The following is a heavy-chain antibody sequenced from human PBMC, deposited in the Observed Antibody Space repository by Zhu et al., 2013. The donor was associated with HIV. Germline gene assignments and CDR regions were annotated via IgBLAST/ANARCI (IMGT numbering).Heavy chain of an antibody. Sequence: EVQLLGSGGGLVQPGGSLRLSCAASGFAFSSYAMSWVRQAPGKGLEWVAAFSRSGGKTYYADSVKGRFTISRDNSKNTLFLQMISLRVEDTALYYCVKGQQWELPLDYWGQGTLVTVSS. D-gene: IGHD1-26*01. CDR1: GFAFSSYA. V-gene: IGHV3-23*01. CDR3: VKGQQWELPLDY. CDR2: FSRSGGKT. J-gene: IGHJ4*02.